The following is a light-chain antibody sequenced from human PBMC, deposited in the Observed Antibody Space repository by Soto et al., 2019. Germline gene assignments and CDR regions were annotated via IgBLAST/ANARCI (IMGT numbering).Light chain of an antibody. Sequence: QSVLTQPASVSGSPGQSITIPCTGTSGDVGSYNLVSWYQQHPGKAPKLLIYEVTERPSGVSNRFSGSKSGSTASLTISGLQPDDEADYYCCSYAGNSEVFGTGTQLTAL. CDR2: EVT. V-gene: IGLV2-23*02. J-gene: IGLJ1*01. CDR3: CSYAGNSEV. CDR1: SGDVGSYNL.